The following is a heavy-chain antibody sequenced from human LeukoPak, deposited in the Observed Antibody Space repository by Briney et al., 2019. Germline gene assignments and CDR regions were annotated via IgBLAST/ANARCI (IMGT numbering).Heavy chain of an antibody. CDR3: ARLDIAAAAYYFDY. CDR2: INHSGST. D-gene: IGHD6-25*01. CDR1: GGSFSGYY. V-gene: IGHV4-34*01. Sequence: SETLSLTCAVYGGSFSGYYWSWIRQPPGKGLEWIGEINHSGSTNYNPSLKSRATISVDTSKNQFSLKLSSVTAADTAVYYCARLDIAAAAYYFDYWGQGTLVTVSS. J-gene: IGHJ4*02.